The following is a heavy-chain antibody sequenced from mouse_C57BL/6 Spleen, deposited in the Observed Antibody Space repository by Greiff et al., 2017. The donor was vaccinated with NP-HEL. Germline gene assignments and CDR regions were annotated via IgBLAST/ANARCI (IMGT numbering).Heavy chain of an antibody. CDR2: IDPETGGT. CDR1: GYTFTDYE. Sequence: VHLVESGAELVRPGASVTLSCKASGYTFTDYEMHWVKQTPVHGLEWIGAIDPETGGTAYNQKFKGKAILTADKSSSTAYMELRSLTSDDSAVYYCTRSVYNYRYFDYWGKGTTVTVSS. J-gene: IGHJ2*01. V-gene: IGHV1-15*01. D-gene: IGHD2-4*01. CDR3: TRSVYNYRYFDY.